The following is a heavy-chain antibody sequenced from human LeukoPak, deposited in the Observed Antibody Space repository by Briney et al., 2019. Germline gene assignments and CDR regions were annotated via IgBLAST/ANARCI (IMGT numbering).Heavy chain of an antibody. CDR2: INHSGST. Sequence: SETLSLTCTVSGGSISSSSYYWSWIRQPPGKGLEWIGEINHSGSTNYNPSLKSRVTISVDTSKNQFSLKLSSVTAADTAVYYCARVPDALNAPFDPWGQGTLVTVSS. D-gene: IGHD2-2*01. V-gene: IGHV4-39*07. CDR3: ARVPDALNAPFDP. J-gene: IGHJ5*02. CDR1: GGSISSSSYY.